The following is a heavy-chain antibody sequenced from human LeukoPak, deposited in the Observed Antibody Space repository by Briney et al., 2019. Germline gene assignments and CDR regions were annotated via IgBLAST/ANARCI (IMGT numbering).Heavy chain of an antibody. J-gene: IGHJ4*02. CDR1: GYSFTSYW. Sequence: GESLKMSCKGSGYSFTSYWISWVRQMPGKGLEWMGRIDPSDSYTNYSPSFQGHVTISADKSISTAYLQWSSLKASDTAMYYCARHDKSYGSPFDYWGQGTLVTVSS. CDR3: ARHDKSYGSPFDY. CDR2: IDPSDSYT. V-gene: IGHV5-10-1*01. D-gene: IGHD5-18*01.